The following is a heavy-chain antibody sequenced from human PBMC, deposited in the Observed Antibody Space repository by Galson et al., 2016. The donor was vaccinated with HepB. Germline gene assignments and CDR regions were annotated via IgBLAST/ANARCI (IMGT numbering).Heavy chain of an antibody. V-gene: IGHV1-18*01. CDR3: ARDFRLAAGGTSYFHH. J-gene: IGHJ1*01. CDR1: GYTFTSYG. D-gene: IGHD3-16*01. Sequence: SVKVSCKASGYTFTSYGVSWVRQAPGQGLEWMGWISTHSGKTYYSQKFQDRVTLTTDTSTSTVYMEWKSLRKDDAAVYYCARDFRLAAGGTSYFHHWGQGTLVTVSS. CDR2: ISTHSGKT.